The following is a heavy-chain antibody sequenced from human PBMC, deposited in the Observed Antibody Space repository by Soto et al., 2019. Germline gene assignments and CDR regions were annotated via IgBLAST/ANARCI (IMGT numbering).Heavy chain of an antibody. CDR2: IYYSGST. V-gene: IGHV4-31*03. Sequence: PSETLSLTCTVSGGSISSGGYYWSWIRQHPGKGLEWIGYIYYSGSTYYNPSLKSRVTISVDTSKNQFSLKLSSVTAADTAVYYCARMYYYDSSGYYYRGYFDSWGQGTLVTVSS. J-gene: IGHJ4*02. D-gene: IGHD3-22*01. CDR1: GGSISSGGYY. CDR3: ARMYYYDSSGYYYRGYFDS.